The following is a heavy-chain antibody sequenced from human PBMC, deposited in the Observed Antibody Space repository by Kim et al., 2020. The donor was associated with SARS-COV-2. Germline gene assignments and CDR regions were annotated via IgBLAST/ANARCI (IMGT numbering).Heavy chain of an antibody. CDR1: GFTFSSYA. D-gene: IGHD3-22*01. J-gene: IGHJ4*02. Sequence: GGSLRLSCAASGFTFSSYAMSWVRQAPGKGLEWVSAISGSGGSTYYADSVKGRFTISRDNSKNTLYLQMNSLRAEDTAVYYCANMDYDSSGYTLPRYYWGQGTLVTVSS. CDR2: ISGSGGST. CDR3: ANMDYDSSGYTLPRYY. V-gene: IGHV3-23*01.